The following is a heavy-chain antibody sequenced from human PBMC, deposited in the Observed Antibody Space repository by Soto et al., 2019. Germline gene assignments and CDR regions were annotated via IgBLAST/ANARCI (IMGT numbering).Heavy chain of an antibody. D-gene: IGHD6-13*01. J-gene: IGHJ4*02. CDR3: ARGRGAAADYFDF. V-gene: IGHV3-11*05. CDR1: GFTFSDYY. Sequence: PGGSLRLSCAVSGFTFSDYYMTWIRQAPGKGLEWVSYISSSTSHTNYADSVKGRFTISRDNAKNSLFLQMNSLRAEDTAVYYCARGRGAAADYFDFCGQGTLVTVSS. CDR2: ISSSTSHT.